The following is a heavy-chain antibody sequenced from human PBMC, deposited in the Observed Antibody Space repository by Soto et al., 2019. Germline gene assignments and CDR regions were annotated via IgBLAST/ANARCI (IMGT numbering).Heavy chain of an antibody. J-gene: IGHJ6*02. CDR1: GGTFSSYA. CDR3: ARDGTRSCSSTSCYDYYYGMDV. V-gene: IGHV1-69*06. D-gene: IGHD2-2*01. Sequence: RASVKVSCKASGGTFSSYAISWLRQAPGQGLEWMGGIIPIFGTANYAQKFQGRVTITADKSTSTAYMELSSLRSEDTAVYYCARDGTRSCSSTSCYDYYYGMDVWGQGTTVTVSS. CDR2: IIPIFGTA.